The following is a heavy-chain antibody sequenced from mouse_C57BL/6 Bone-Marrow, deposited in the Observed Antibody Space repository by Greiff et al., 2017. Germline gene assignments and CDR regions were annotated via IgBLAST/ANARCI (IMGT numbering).Heavy chain of an antibody. CDR1: GYAFSSSW. CDR3: ARSGDYYWYCDV. Sequence: LVESGPELVKPGASVKISCKASGYAFSSSWMNWVKQRPGKGLEWIGRIYPGDGDTNYNGKFKGKATLTADKSSSTAYMQLSSLTSEDSAVYFCARSGDYYWYCDVWGTGTTVTVSS. J-gene: IGHJ1*03. V-gene: IGHV1-82*01. D-gene: IGHD2-4*01. CDR2: IYPGDGDT.